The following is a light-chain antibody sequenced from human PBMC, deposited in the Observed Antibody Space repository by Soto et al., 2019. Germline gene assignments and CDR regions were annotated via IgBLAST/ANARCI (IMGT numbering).Light chain of an antibody. CDR1: QSVGSG. Sequence: EILIPQPQPKLSVSPVEGATVSFGASQSVGSGLSWYQQKPGQAPRLLIYGASTRATGIPARFSGSGSGTEFTLTISSLQSEDFATHYCQQDYDWPRTFGQGTKVDI. CDR3: QQDYDWPRT. J-gene: IGKJ1*01. CDR2: GAS. V-gene: IGKV3-15*01.